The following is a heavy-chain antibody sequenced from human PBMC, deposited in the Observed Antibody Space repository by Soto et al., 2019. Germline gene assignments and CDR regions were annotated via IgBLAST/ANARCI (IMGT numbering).Heavy chain of an antibody. CDR3: ARDYGSGSYSYESYYYYGMDV. J-gene: IGHJ6*02. CDR2: IYYSGST. D-gene: IGHD3-10*01. CDR1: GGSISSYY. V-gene: IGHV4-59*01. Sequence: SETLSLTCTVSGGSISSYYWSWIRQPPGKGLEWIGYIYYSGSTNYNPSLKSRVTISVDTSKNQFSLKLSSVTAADTAVYYCARDYGSGSYSYESYYYYGMDVWGQGT.